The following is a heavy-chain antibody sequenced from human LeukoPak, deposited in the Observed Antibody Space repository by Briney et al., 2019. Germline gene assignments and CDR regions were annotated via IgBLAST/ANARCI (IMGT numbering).Heavy chain of an antibody. Sequence: SETLSLTCTVSGGSISSSSYYWGWIRQPPGKGLEWIGSIYYSGSTYYNPSLKSRVTISVDTSKNQFSLKLSSVTAADTAVYYCARAVGITTGLFDYWGQGALVTVSS. CDR1: GGSISSSSYY. CDR2: IYYSGST. D-gene: IGHD1-26*01. J-gene: IGHJ4*02. V-gene: IGHV4-39*07. CDR3: ARAVGITTGLFDY.